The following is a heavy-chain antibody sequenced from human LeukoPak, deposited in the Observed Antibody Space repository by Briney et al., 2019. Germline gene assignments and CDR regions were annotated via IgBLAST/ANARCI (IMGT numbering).Heavy chain of an antibody. D-gene: IGHD3-9*01. CDR2: MYFSGST. J-gene: IGHJ5*02. CDR1: CVSISSSSYY. Sequence: SETLSLPRTFSCVSISSSSYYWGWIRQPPRKGLGWMGRMYFSGSTYYNPSLKSRVTISVDTSKNQFSLKLSSVTAADTAVYYCASERALRYFDWLYNHNWFDPWGQGTLVTVSS. V-gene: IGHV4-39*01. CDR3: ASERALRYFDWLYNHNWFDP.